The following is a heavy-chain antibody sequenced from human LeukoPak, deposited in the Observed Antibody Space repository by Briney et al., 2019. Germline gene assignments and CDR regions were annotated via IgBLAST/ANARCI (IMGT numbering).Heavy chain of an antibody. J-gene: IGHJ6*03. CDR1: GGSFSGYY. Sequence: SETLSLTCAVYGGSFSGYYWSWIRQPPGKGLEWIGRIYTSGSTNYNPSLKSRVTMSVDTSKNQFSLKLSSVTAADTAVYYCARVTEGYSSGHIISYYYYYMDVWGKGTTVTISS. V-gene: IGHV4-59*10. CDR2: IYTSGST. CDR3: ARVTEGYSSGHIISYYYYYMDV. D-gene: IGHD6-19*01.